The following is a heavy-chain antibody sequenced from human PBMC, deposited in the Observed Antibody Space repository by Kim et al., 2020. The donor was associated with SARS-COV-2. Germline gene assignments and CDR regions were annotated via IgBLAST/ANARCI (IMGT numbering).Heavy chain of an antibody. CDR2: INHSGST. J-gene: IGHJ4*02. Sequence: SETLSLTCAVYGGSFSGYYWSWIRQPPGKGLEWIGEINHSGSTNYNPSLKSRVTISVDTSKNQFSLKLSSVTAADTAVYYCARGRYFDYWGQGTLVTVSS. CDR1: GGSFSGYY. CDR3: ARGRYFDY. V-gene: IGHV4-34*01.